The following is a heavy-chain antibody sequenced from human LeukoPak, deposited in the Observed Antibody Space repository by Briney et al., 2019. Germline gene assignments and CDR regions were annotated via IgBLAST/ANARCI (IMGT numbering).Heavy chain of an antibody. Sequence: GGSLRLSCAASGFTFSSYAMSWVRQAPGKGLGWVSAISGSGGSTYYADSVKGQFTIPSDNSKNTMYLQMNSLRAEDTAVYYCAKDEVIVPAAPNWFDPWGQGTLVTVSS. V-gene: IGHV3-23*01. D-gene: IGHD2-2*01. CDR2: ISGSGGST. J-gene: IGHJ5*02. CDR1: GFTFSSYA. CDR3: AKDEVIVPAAPNWFDP.